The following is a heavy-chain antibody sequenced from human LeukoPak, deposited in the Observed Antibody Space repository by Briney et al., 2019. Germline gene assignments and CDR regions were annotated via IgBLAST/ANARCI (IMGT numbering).Heavy chain of an antibody. D-gene: IGHD6-19*01. CDR3: ARAGWLPFDY. V-gene: IGHV4-39*01. CDR1: GGSISSGSYY. Sequence: SETLSLTCTVSGGSISSGSYYWGWIRQPPGKGLEWIGSIYYSGSTYYNPSLKSRVTISVDTSKNQFSLKLSSVTAADTAVYYCARAGWLPFDYWGQGTLVTVSS. CDR2: IYYSGST. J-gene: IGHJ4*02.